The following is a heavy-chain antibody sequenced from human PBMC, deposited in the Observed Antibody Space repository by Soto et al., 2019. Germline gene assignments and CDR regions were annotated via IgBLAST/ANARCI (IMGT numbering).Heavy chain of an antibody. J-gene: IGHJ6*02. CDR2: IDPSDSYT. CDR3: ASRRNYDSSGYGVDYYGMDV. Sequence: GESLKISCKGSGYSFTSYWISWVRQMPGKGLEGMGRIDPSDSYTNYSPSFQGHVTISADKSISTAYLQWSSLKASDTAMYYCASRRNYDSSGYGVDYYGMDVWGQGTTVTVSS. V-gene: IGHV5-10-1*01. D-gene: IGHD3-22*01. CDR1: GYSFTSYW.